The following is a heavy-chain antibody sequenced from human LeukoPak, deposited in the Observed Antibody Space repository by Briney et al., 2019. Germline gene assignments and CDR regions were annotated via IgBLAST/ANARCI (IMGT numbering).Heavy chain of an antibody. D-gene: IGHD6-19*01. Sequence: GASVKVSCKASGYTFTGYYMHWVRQAPGQGLEWMGWINPNSGGTNYAQKFQGRVTMTRDTSISTAYMELSRLRSDDTAVYYCARSGVGSSGWYVWFDPWGQGTLVTVSS. J-gene: IGHJ5*02. V-gene: IGHV1-2*02. CDR3: ARSGVGSSGWYVWFDP. CDR2: INPNSGGT. CDR1: GYTFTGYY.